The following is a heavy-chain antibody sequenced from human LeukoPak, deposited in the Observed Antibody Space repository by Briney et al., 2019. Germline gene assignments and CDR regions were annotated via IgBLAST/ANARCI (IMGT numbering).Heavy chain of an antibody. Sequence: SETLSLTCTVSGGSISSYYWSWIRQPPGKGLEWIGYIYYSGSTNYNPSLKSRVTMSLDTSKNHFSLKLTSVTAADTAVYYCARASSSSPYYFDYWGQGTLVTVSS. V-gene: IGHV4-59*01. J-gene: IGHJ4*02. CDR1: GGSISSYY. D-gene: IGHD2-2*01. CDR2: IYYSGST. CDR3: ARASSSSPYYFDY.